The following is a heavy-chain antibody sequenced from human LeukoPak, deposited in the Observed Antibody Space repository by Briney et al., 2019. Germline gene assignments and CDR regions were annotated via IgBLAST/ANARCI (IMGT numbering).Heavy chain of an antibody. V-gene: IGHV1-2*02. J-gene: IGHJ4*02. Sequence: ASVKVSCKASGYKFTDDYMHWVRQAPGQGLEFLGWINPDSGFTNYAQKFKGRVTMTRDTSISTAYLEVRSLTSDDTAVYYCAPTAEAYTSWWKVWGQGTLVTVSS. CDR3: APTAEAYTSWWKV. CDR2: INPDSGFT. CDR1: GYKFTDDY. D-gene: IGHD3-16*01.